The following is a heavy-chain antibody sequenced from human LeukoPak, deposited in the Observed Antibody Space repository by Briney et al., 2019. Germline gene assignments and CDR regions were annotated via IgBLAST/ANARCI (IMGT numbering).Heavy chain of an antibody. V-gene: IGHV4-34*01. CDR2: INHSGST. CDR1: GGSFSGYY. Sequence: SETLSLTCAVYGGSFSGYYWRWIRQPPGRGLEWIGEINHSGSTNYNPSLKSRVTISVDTSKNQFSLKLSSVTAADTAVYYCASWVYGSGSYYRFDHWGQGTLVTVSS. D-gene: IGHD3-10*01. J-gene: IGHJ4*02. CDR3: ASWVYGSGSYYRFDH.